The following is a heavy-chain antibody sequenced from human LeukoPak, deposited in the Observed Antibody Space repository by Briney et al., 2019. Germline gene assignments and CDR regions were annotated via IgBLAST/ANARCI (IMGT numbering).Heavy chain of an antibody. CDR1: GGTFSSYA. Sequence: SVKVSCKASGGTFSSYASSWVRQAPGQGLEWMRGIIPIFGTTNYAQKFQGRVTVATDKSTGTAYMELSGLRSEDTAVYYCARGEGYSYGPVKYWGQGTLVTVSS. J-gene: IGHJ4*02. D-gene: IGHD5-18*01. CDR2: IIPIFGTT. V-gene: IGHV1-69*05. CDR3: ARGEGYSYGPVKY.